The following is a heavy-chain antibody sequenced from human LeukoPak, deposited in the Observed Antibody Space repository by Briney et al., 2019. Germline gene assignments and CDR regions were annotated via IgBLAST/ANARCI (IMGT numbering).Heavy chain of an antibody. Sequence: SETLSLTCTVSGGSISSSSYYWGWIRQPPGKGLEWIGSIYYSGSTYYNPSPKSRVTISVDTSKDQFSLKLSSVTAADTAVYYCARRDSSGYDYWGQGTLVTVSS. CDR1: GGSISSSSYY. CDR2: IYYSGST. V-gene: IGHV4-39*01. J-gene: IGHJ4*02. D-gene: IGHD3-22*01. CDR3: ARRDSSGYDY.